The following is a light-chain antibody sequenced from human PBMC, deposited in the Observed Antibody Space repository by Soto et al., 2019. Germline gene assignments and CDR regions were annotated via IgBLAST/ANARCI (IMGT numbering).Light chain of an antibody. CDR3: QQHERSPRT. Sequence: SQSISSSYLAWYQQKPGQAPRLLIYGPSSRATGIPDRFSGSWSGTHYTLSISSLGTPDVALYYCQQHERSPRTFRKGTKVDIK. J-gene: IGKJ1*01. CDR1: QSISSSY. V-gene: IGKV3-20*01. CDR2: GPS.